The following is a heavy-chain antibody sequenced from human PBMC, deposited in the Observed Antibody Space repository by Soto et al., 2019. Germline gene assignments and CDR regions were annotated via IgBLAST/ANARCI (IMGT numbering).Heavy chain of an antibody. CDR1: GYSFTSYW. J-gene: IGHJ6*02. Sequence: EVQLVQSGAEVKKPGESLRISCKGSGYSFTSYWISWVRQMPGKGLEWMGRIDPSDSYTNYSPSFQGHVNISADKSISTAYLQWSSLKGSDTAMYYCARLAMAARRGYYGMDVWGQGTTVTVSS. CDR3: ARLAMAARRGYYGMDV. V-gene: IGHV5-10-1*01. CDR2: IDPSDSYT. D-gene: IGHD5-12*01.